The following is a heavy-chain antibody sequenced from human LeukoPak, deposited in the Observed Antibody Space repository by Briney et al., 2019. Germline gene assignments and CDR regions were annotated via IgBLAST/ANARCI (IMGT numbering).Heavy chain of an antibody. D-gene: IGHD6-13*01. CDR1: GFTVSSNY. Sequence: GGPLRLSCAASGFTVSSNYMSWVRQAPGKGLEWVSVIYSGGSTYFADSVKGRFTISRDNSNNTLYLQMNNLRTEDTAVYYCARGLQQQQILGDYYYGMDVWGQGTTVTVSS. J-gene: IGHJ6*02. CDR2: IYSGGST. CDR3: ARGLQQQQILGDYYYGMDV. V-gene: IGHV3-53*01.